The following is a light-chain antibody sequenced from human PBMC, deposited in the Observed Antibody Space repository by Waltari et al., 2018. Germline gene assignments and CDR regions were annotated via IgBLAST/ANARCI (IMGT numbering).Light chain of an antibody. Sequence: TISCTGSSSNIGATYHVHWYQQLPGTAPRLLIYGNSNRPSGVPDRFSGSKSGTSASLAITGLQAEDEADYYCQSYDSSLRGWVFGGGTRLTVL. CDR1: SSNIGATYH. J-gene: IGLJ3*02. V-gene: IGLV1-40*01. CDR3: QSYDSSLRGWV. CDR2: GNS.